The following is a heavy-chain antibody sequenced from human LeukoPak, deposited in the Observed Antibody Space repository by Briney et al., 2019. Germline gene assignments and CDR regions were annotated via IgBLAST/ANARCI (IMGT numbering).Heavy chain of an antibody. CDR3: AKDPLANYDFWSGHNGRGYFQH. CDR2: ISGSGGST. J-gene: IGHJ1*01. CDR1: GFTFSSYA. V-gene: IGHV3-23*01. Sequence: PGGSLRLSCAASGFTFSSYAMSWVRQAPGKGLEWVSAISGSGGSTYYADSVKGRFTISRDNSKNTLYLQMNSLRAKDTAVYYCAKDPLANYDFWSGHNGRGYFQHWGQGTLVTVSS. D-gene: IGHD3-3*01.